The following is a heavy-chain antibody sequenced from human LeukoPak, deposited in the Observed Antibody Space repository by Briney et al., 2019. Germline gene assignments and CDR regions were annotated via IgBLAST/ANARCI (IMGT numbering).Heavy chain of an antibody. Sequence: ASVKVSCKASGYTFTAYYMHWVRQAPGQGLEWMGWINPNSGGTNYAQKFQGKVTMTRDTSISTAYMELSRLRSDDTAVYYCARGNMVRGVPEYYFDYWGQGTLVTVSS. D-gene: IGHD3-10*01. J-gene: IGHJ4*02. CDR3: ARGNMVRGVPEYYFDY. CDR2: INPNSGGT. CDR1: GYTFTAYY. V-gene: IGHV1-2*02.